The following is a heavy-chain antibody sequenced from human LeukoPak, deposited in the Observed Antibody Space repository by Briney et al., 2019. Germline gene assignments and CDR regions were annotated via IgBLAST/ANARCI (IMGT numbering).Heavy chain of an antibody. CDR3: ARATIYDILTGYYLYSYYFDY. CDR2: ISGSGGST. Sequence: PGGSLRLSCAASRFTFSSYAMSWVRQAPGKGLEWVSAISGSGGSTYYADSVKGRFTISRDNSKNTLYLQMNSLRAEDTALYYCARATIYDILTGYYLYSYYFDYWGQGTLVTVSS. V-gene: IGHV3-23*01. J-gene: IGHJ4*02. D-gene: IGHD3-9*01. CDR1: RFTFSSYA.